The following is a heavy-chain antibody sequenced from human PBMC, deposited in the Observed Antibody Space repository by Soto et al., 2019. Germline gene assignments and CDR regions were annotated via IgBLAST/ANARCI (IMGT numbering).Heavy chain of an antibody. CDR1: GYTFTSYA. V-gene: IGHV1-3*01. Sequence: EASVKVSCKASGYTFTSYAMHWVRQAPGQRLEWMRWINAGNGNTKYSQKFQGRVTITRDTFASTAYMELSSLRSEDTAVYYCARGGGDCSSASCDSMKWFDPWGQGTLVTVSS. J-gene: IGHJ5*02. D-gene: IGHD2-2*01. CDR3: ARGGGDCSSASCDSMKWFDP. CDR2: INAGNGNT.